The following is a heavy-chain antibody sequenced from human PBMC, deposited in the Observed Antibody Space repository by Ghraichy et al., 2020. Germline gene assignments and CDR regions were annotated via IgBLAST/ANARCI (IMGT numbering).Heavy chain of an antibody. CDR3: AMGTAAAGFHY. V-gene: IGHV6-1*01. D-gene: IGHD6-13*01. CDR2: TYYRSKWYN. J-gene: IGHJ4*02. Sequence: SQTLSLTCAISGDSVSSNSAAWNWIRRSPSRGLEWLGRTYYRSKWYNDYAVSVKGRITINPDTSKNQFSLQLNSVTPEDTAMYYCAMGTAAAGFHYWGQGTLVTVSS. CDR1: GDSVSSNSAA.